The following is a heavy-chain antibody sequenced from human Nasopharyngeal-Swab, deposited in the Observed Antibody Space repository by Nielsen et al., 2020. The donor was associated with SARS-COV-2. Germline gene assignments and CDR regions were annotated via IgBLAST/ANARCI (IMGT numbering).Heavy chain of an antibody. CDR3: AGTFGEGHDYYYYGMDV. D-gene: IGHD3-10*01. J-gene: IGHJ6*02. CDR1: GFTFSSYA. V-gene: IGHV3-30*04. Sequence: GGSLTLSCAASGFTFSSYAMHWVRLAPGKGLEWVAVISYDGSNKYYADSVKGRFTISRDNSKNTLYLQMNSLRAEDTAVYYCAGTFGEGHDYYYYGMDVWGQGTTVTVSS. CDR2: ISYDGSNK.